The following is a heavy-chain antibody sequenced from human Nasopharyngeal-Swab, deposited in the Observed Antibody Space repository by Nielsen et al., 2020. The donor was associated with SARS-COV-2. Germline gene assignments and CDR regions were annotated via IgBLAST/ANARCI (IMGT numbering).Heavy chain of an antibody. Sequence: ASVKVSCKASGYTFTFIGYYIPWVRQAPGQGLEWMGRINPNTGATNYAQKFQGRVTMTRDTSISTAYMELSRLRSGDTAVYYCARDNYYNSSGYYSPDYWGQGTLVTVSS. CDR1: GYTFTFIGYY. J-gene: IGHJ4*02. CDR2: INPNTGAT. V-gene: IGHV1-2*06. D-gene: IGHD3-22*01. CDR3: ARDNYYNSSGYYSPDY.